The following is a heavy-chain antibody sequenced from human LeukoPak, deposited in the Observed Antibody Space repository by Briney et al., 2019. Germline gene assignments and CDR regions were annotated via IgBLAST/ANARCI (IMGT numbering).Heavy chain of an antibody. D-gene: IGHD2-15*01. V-gene: IGHV3-49*04. CDR1: VFTFVDYF. J-gene: IGHJ1*01. Sequence: GGSLRLSCKPPVFTFVDYFLSWVPQAPGKGRGWVGFIRGKEGTTEYASCVRGRFSNSRDDSNSIAHLQMNSLRTEDKAVYYCHRWHVAGVSYSNVWGQGTLVTVSS. CDR3: HRWHVAGVSYSNV. CDR2: IRGKEGTT.